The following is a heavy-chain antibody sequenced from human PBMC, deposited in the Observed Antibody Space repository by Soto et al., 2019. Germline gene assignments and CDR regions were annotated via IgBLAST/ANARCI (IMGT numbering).Heavy chain of an antibody. Sequence: EVQLLESGGGLVQPGGSLRLSCAASGFPLSTYGMTWVRQAPGKGLEWVSAITGTGGNTYYVDSVKGRFTSSRDNSKNMLYLQMNSLRVEATAVYYCARIRGYWYGLEVWGQGTTVTVSS. V-gene: IGHV3-23*01. CDR1: GFPLSTYG. CDR3: ARIRGYWYGLEV. J-gene: IGHJ6*02. CDR2: ITGTGGNT.